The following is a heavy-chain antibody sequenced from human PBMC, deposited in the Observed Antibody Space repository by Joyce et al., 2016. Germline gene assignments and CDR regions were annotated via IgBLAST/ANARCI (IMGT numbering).Heavy chain of an antibody. V-gene: IGHV4-31*03. CDR1: GAAITSPNSF. D-gene: IGHD3-10*01. CDR3: AREVISRADTDAFDL. Sequence: QVQLRESGPGLVKPSQTLSLTCTVSGAAITSPNSFWSWVRQPPGKGLEWIGYILSTGNAYYNPSLTGRVVLSVDTSENQFSLTVHSVTAADAAVYYCAREVISRADTDAFDLWGHGTMVTVSS. CDR2: ILSTGNA. J-gene: IGHJ3*01.